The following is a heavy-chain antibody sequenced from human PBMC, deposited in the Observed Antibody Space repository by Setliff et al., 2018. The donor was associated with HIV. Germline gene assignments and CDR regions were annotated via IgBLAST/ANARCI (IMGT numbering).Heavy chain of an antibody. V-gene: IGHV4-61*01. CDR3: ARHDSGGYYFDS. CDR1: GDSVSSRSYY. J-gene: IGHJ4*02. CDR2: IYYSGST. Sequence: KSSETLSLTCTVSGDSVSSRSYYWSWIRQPPGKGLEWIGYIYYSGSTNYNPSLKSRVTISVDTSKNQFSLKLSSVTAADTAVYYCARHDSGGYYFDSWGQGALVTVSS. D-gene: IGHD3-22*01.